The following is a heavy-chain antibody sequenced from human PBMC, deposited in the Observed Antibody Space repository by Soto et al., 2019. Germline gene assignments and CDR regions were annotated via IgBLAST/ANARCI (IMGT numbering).Heavy chain of an antibody. J-gene: IGHJ4*01. CDR3: ARGYSGYDRYYFDY. CDR1: GGSISSYY. CDR2: IYYSGST. Sequence: KPSETLSLTCTVSGGSISSYYWSWIRQPPGKGLEWIGYIYYSGSTNYNPSLKSRVTISVNTSKNQFSLKLSSVTAADTAVYFCARGYSGYDRYYFDYWGRGTLVT. V-gene: IGHV4-59*01. D-gene: IGHD6-25*01.